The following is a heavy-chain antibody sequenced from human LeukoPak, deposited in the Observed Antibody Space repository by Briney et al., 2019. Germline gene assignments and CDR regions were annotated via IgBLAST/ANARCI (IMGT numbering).Heavy chain of an antibody. V-gene: IGHV4-4*09. CDR1: GGSISSYY. CDR3: ARGPYGSGHNWFDP. Sequence: SETLSLTCTVSGGSISSYYWSWIRQPPGKGLEWIGYIYTSGSTNYNPSLKSRVTISVDTSKNQFSLKLSSVTAADTAVYYCARGPYGSGHNWFDPWGQGTLVTVSS. D-gene: IGHD3-10*01. J-gene: IGHJ5*02. CDR2: IYTSGST.